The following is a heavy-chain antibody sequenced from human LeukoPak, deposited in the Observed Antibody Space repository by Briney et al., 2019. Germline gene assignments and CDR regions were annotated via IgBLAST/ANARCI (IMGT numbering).Heavy chain of an antibody. CDR3: ARGYSSSSGYYYYYMDV. D-gene: IGHD6-6*01. J-gene: IGHJ6*03. CDR2: INPNSAGT. V-gene: IGHV1-2*02. CDR1: GYTFTGYY. Sequence: GASVKVSCKASGYTFTGYYMHWVRQAPGQGLEWMGWINPNSAGTNYAQKFQGRVTMTRDTSISTAYMELSRLRSDDTAVYYCARGYSSSSGYYYYYMDVWGKGTTVTVSS.